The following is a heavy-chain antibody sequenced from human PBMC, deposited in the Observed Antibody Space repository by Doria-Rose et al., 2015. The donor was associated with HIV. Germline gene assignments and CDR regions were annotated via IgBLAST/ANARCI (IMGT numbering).Heavy chain of an antibody. Sequence: GSISHYYWSWIRQPPGKGLEYIGDIFYTGSTNYSPSLKSRVSISIDTSKNKFSLRLSSVTAADTAVYYCARVLSGTYDYWGQGTLVTVSS. J-gene: IGHJ4*02. V-gene: IGHV4-59*01. CDR2: IFYTGST. D-gene: IGHD1-26*01. CDR1: GSISHYY. CDR3: ARVLSGTYDY.